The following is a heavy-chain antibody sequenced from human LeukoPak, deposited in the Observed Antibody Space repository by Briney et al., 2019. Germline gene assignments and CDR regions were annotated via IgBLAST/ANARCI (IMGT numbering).Heavy chain of an antibody. CDR3: ARRGYCSGGSCLDY. CDR2: VYYSGST. CDR1: GGSVSGYY. J-gene: IGHJ4*02. Sequence: SETLSLACVVSGGSVSGYYWGWIRQPPGRGLEWIGYVYYSGSTNYNPSFKSRITISVDTSRNQFSLQLSSVTAADTAVYYCARRGYCSGGSCLDYWGQGTLVTVSS. D-gene: IGHD2-15*01. V-gene: IGHV4-59*08.